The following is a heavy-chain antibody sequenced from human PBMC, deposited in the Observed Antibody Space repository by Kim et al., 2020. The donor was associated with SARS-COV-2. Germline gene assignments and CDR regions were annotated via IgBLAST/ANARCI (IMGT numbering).Heavy chain of an antibody. CDR3: ARGGPYSSSWYGTFDN. V-gene: IGHV4-34*01. CDR1: GGSFSGYY. D-gene: IGHD6-13*01. CDR2: INHSGST. Sequence: SETLSLTCAVYGGSFSGYYWSWIRQPPGKGLEWIGEINHSGSTNYNPSLKSRITISVDTSKNQFSLKLSSVTAADTAVYYCARGGPYSSSWYGTFDNWGQGALVTVSS. J-gene: IGHJ4*02.